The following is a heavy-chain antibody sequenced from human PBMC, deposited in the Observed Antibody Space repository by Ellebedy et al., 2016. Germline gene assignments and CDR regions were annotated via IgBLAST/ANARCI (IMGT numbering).Heavy chain of an antibody. CDR1: GGSISSSNW. D-gene: IGHD3-10*01. V-gene: IGHV4-4*02. J-gene: IGHJ4*02. Sequence: SETLSLXXAVSGGSISSSNWWSWVRQPPGKGLEWIGEIYHSVSTNYNPSLKSRVTISVDKSKNQFSLKLSSVTAADTAVYYCARVSRRGETDYWGQGTLVTVSS. CDR2: IYHSVST. CDR3: ARVSRRGETDY.